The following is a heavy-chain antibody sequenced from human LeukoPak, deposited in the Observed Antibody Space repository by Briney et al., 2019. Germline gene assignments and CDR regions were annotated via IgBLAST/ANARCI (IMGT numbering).Heavy chain of an antibody. CDR1: GFTFSSYG. CDR3: ARDSQAIVVVAASRGFDY. D-gene: IGHD2-15*01. J-gene: IGHJ4*02. CDR2: IWYDGGNK. Sequence: GGSLRLSCAASGFTFSSYGMHWVRQAPGKGLEWVAVIWYDGGNKYYADSVKGRFTISRDNSKNTLYLQMNSLRAEDTAVYYCARDSQAIVVVAASRGFDYWGQGTLVTVSS. V-gene: IGHV3-33*01.